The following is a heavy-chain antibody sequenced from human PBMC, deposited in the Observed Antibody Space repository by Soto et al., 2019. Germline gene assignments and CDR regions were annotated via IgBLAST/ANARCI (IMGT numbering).Heavy chain of an antibody. CDR1: GGSFSGYY. CDR2: INHSGST. V-gene: IGHV4-34*01. Sequence: PSETLSLTCAVYGGSFSGYYWSWIRQPPGKGLEWIGEINHSGSTNYNPSLKSRVTISVDTSKNQFSLKLSSVTAADTAVYYCARKVAGTGRDWFDPWGQGTLVTVSS. D-gene: IGHD6-19*01. J-gene: IGHJ5*02. CDR3: ARKVAGTGRDWFDP.